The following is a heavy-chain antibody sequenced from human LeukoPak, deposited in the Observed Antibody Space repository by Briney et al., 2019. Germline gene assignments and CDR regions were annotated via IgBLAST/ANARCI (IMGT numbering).Heavy chain of an antibody. D-gene: IGHD3-16*01. CDR1: GYTFTNYD. V-gene: IGHV1-8*01. J-gene: IGHJ6*02. CDR3: ARFMEELGGNYYYYYGMDV. Sequence: ASVTVSFMASGYTFTNYDINWVRQATGQGLEWMGWMNPNSGNTGYAQKFQGRVTMTRNTSISTAYMELSSLRSEDTAVYYCARFMEELGGNYYYYYGMDVWGQGTTVTVSS. CDR2: MNPNSGNT.